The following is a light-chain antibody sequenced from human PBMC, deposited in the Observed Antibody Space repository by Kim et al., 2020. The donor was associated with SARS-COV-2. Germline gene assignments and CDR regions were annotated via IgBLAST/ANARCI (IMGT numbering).Light chain of an antibody. CDR2: GAS. CDR3: QQPEA. CDR1: QSVSSSY. Sequence: EIVLTQSPGTLSLSPGERATLSCRASQSVSSSYLAWYQQKPGQAPRLLIYGASSRATGIPDRFSGSVSGTDFTLTNSRLGPGDFAVYCCQQPEAFGPGTKVDSK. V-gene: IGKV3-20*01. J-gene: IGKJ3*01.